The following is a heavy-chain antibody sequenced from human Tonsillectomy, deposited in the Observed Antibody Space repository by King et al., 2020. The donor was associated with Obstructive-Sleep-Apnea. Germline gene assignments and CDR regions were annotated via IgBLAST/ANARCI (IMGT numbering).Heavy chain of an antibody. D-gene: IGHD3-3*01. CDR1: GGSITDYY. J-gene: IGHJ4*02. Sequence: QLQESGPGLVKPSETLSLTCSVSGGSITDYYYSWIRLPPGKGLEWIGHIFSTDIIKSNPSLRSRVTISVATSKTQVSLKLSSVTAADTALYYCARSNYEFWSGYYRYDYWGQGTQVTVST. CDR2: IFSTDII. CDR3: ARSNYEFWSGYYRYDY. V-gene: IGHV4-59*08.